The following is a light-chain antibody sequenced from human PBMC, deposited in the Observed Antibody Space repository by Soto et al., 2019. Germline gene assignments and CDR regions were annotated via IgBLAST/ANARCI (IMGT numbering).Light chain of an antibody. CDR3: SSYTSSSTLDV. V-gene: IGLV2-14*01. Sequence: QSVLTQPASVSGSPGQSITISCTRTSSDVGGYNYVSWYQQHPGKAPKLMIYDVSIRPSGVSNRFSGSKSGNTASLTISGLQAEDEADYYCSSYTSSSTLDVFGTGTKVTVL. CDR1: SSDVGGYNY. J-gene: IGLJ1*01. CDR2: DVS.